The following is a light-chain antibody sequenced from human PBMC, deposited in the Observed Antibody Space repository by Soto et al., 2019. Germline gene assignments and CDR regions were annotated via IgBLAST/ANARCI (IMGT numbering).Light chain of an antibody. Sequence: DIQMTQSPSTLSASVGHRLTITCRASQSISTWLAWYQQKPGKAPKLLIYDASSLESGVPSRFSGSGFGTEFTLTISSLQPEDFATYYCQQYNTNSGTFGQGTKVDIK. J-gene: IGKJ2*01. CDR3: QQYNTNSGT. CDR2: DAS. CDR1: QSISTW. V-gene: IGKV1-5*01.